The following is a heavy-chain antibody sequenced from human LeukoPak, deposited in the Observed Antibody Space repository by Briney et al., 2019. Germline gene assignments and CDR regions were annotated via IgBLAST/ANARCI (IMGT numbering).Heavy chain of an antibody. J-gene: IGHJ5*02. V-gene: IGHV1-24*01. Sequence: EASVKVSCKVSGYTLTELSMHWVRQAPGKGLEWMGGFDPEDGETIYAQKFQGRVTMTEDTSTDTAYMELSSLRSEDTAVYYCVSAAMGVDNWFDPWGQGTLVTVSS. CDR3: VSAAMGVDNWFDP. CDR1: GYTLTELS. D-gene: IGHD2-2*01. CDR2: FDPEDGET.